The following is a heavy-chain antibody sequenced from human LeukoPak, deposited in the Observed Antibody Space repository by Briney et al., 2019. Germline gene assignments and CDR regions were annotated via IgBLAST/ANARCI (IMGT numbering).Heavy chain of an antibody. J-gene: IGHJ6*02. CDR2: ISYDGSNR. V-gene: IGHV3-30*18. CDR3: AKDGYNSRRLNYECYYGMDV. CDR1: GFSFSSYG. D-gene: IGHD6-13*01. Sequence: GRSLRLSCAVSGFSFSSYGMHWVRQAPGKGLEWVAVISYDGSNRCYAHSVKGRFTISRDNSKHTLYLQMNSLRAEDTAVYYCAKDGYNSRRLNYECYYGMDVWGQGTTVTVSS.